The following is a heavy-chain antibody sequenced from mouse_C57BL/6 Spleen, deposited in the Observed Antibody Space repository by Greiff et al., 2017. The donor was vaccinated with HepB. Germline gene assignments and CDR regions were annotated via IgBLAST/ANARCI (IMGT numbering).Heavy chain of an antibody. CDR1: GYSFTGYY. V-gene: IGHV1-42*01. Sequence: VQLKESGPELVKPGASVKISCKASGYSFTGYYMNWVKQSPEKSLEWIGEINPSTGGTTYNQKFKAKATLTVDKSSSTAYMQLKSLTSEDSAVYYCARSGYDYGRFFAYWGQGTLVTVSA. CDR3: ARSGYDYGRFFAY. CDR2: INPSTGGT. J-gene: IGHJ3*01. D-gene: IGHD2-4*01.